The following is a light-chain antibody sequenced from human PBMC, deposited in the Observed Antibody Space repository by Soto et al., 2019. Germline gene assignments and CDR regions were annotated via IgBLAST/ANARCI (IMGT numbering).Light chain of an antibody. CDR2: DNN. CDR1: SSNIANNY. V-gene: IGLV1-51*01. J-gene: IGLJ2*01. CDR3: GTWDSSLSAHVV. Sequence: QSVLTQPPSVSAAPGQKVTISCSGSSSNIANNYVSWYQQLPGTAPKLLIYDNNKRPSGIPDRFSGSKSGTSATLGITGLQTGDEADYYCGTWDSSLSAHVVFGGGTKLTVL.